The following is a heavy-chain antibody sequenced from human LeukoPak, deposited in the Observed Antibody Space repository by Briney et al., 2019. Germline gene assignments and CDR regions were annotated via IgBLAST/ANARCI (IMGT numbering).Heavy chain of an antibody. D-gene: IGHD3-9*01. J-gene: IGHJ4*02. Sequence: GGSLRLSCAASGFTFSSYAMSWIRQAPGKGLEWLSYIFSSGSSAYYADSVKGRFTISRDNARNSLYLQMNSLRAEDTAVYYCARGGRSTYFDWSPDYWGQGILVTVSS. V-gene: IGHV3-48*04. CDR2: IFSSGSSA. CDR1: GFTFSSYA. CDR3: ARGGRSTYFDWSPDY.